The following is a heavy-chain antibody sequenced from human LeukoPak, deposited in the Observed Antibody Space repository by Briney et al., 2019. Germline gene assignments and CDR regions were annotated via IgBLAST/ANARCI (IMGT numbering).Heavy chain of an antibody. CDR2: IKPDGTTK. J-gene: IGHJ4*02. Sequence: GGSLRLSCAASGFPFSSYSMTWVRQAPGKGLEWVANIKPDGTTKFYVDSVKGRFTISRDNALNSLYLQMNSLRAEDTAVYYCARMNDYYFDYWGQGTLVTVSS. D-gene: IGHD1-1*01. V-gene: IGHV3-7*03. CDR3: ARMNDYYFDY. CDR1: GFPFSSYS.